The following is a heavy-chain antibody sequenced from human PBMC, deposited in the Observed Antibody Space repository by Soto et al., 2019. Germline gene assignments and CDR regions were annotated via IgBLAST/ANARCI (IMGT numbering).Heavy chain of an antibody. CDR2: INPNSGGT. CDR1: GYTFTGYY. Sequence: ASVKVSCQASGYTFTGYYMHWVRQANGQGLEWMGWINPNSGGTNYAQKFQGWVTMTRDTSISTAYMELSRLRSDDTAVYYCARYLPLPPYYYGSGSYGYFDYWGQGTLVTVSS. CDR3: ARYLPLPPYYYGSGSYGYFDY. V-gene: IGHV1-2*04. J-gene: IGHJ4*02. D-gene: IGHD3-10*01.